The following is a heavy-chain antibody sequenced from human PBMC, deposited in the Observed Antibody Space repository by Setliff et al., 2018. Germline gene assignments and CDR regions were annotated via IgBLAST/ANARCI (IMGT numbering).Heavy chain of an antibody. CDR3: VRALAYYYMDV. CDR1: GFTFFSYT. CDR2: ISYSSGSI. Sequence: TGGSLRLSCTTSGFTFFSYTMNWVRQAPGKGLEWVAHISYSSGSISYAASVKGRFTISRDNAKNSLYLQMNSLRAEDTAIYYCVRALAYYYMDVWGKGTTVTVSS. J-gene: IGHJ6*03. V-gene: IGHV3-48*01.